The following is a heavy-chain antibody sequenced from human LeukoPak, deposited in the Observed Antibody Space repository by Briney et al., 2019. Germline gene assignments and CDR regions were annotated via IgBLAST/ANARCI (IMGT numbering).Heavy chain of an antibody. CDR1: GFTFSNYA. CDR2: AIGSGGT. D-gene: IGHD2-21*02. J-gene: IGHJ6*03. CDR3: VKGRGPAKGDYYNYYYYMDV. V-gene: IGHV3-23*01. Sequence: GGSLRLSCAASGFTFSNYAMTWVRQAPGKGLEWVSAAIGSGGTYYADSVKGRFIISRDNSKNTLYLQMSSLRADDTALYYCVKGRGPAKGDYYNYYYYMDVWGKGTTVTVSS.